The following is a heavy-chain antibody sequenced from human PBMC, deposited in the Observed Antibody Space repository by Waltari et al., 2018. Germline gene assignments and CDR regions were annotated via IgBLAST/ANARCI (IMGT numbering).Heavy chain of an antibody. V-gene: IGHV3-23*01. D-gene: IGHD2-2*01. Sequence: EVQLLESGGGLVQPGGSLRLSCAASGFTFSSYDMSWVRQAPGKGLEWVSAISGSGGSTYYADAVKGRFTISRDNSKNTLYLQMNSLRAEDTAVYYCAKKPAAPYYFDYWGQGTLVTVSS. CDR1: GFTFSSYD. CDR2: ISGSGGST. CDR3: AKKPAAPYYFDY. J-gene: IGHJ4*02.